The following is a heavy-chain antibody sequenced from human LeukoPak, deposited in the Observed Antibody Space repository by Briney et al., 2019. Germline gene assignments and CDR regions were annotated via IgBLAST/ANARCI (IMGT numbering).Heavy chain of an antibody. J-gene: IGHJ6*03. V-gene: IGHV4-4*07. CDR2: IHSGGIT. CDR3: ARDNGSGYTKGYEHYYYYLDV. Sequence: SETLSLICTVSGDSISDDYYTWMRQPAGKGLERIGRIHSGGITNYNPSLMSRVTLSIDKSKKHISLRLTSVTAADTALYYCARDNGSGYTKGYEHYYYYLDVWGKGTTVTVSS. CDR1: GDSISDDY. D-gene: IGHD3-3*02.